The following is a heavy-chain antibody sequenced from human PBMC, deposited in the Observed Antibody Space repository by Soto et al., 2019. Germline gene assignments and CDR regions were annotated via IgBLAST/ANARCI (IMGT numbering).Heavy chain of an antibody. V-gene: IGHV3-66*01. Sequence: GGSLRLSCAASGFTVSSYHMSWVRQAPGKGLEWVSIIYSAGSADFADSVKGRFTISRDNSKNTLYLQMSSLRAEDTAVYYCTRVYSSSYHYFDYWCQGTLVTVSS. D-gene: IGHD6-13*01. J-gene: IGHJ4*02. CDR1: GFTVSSYH. CDR2: IYSAGSA. CDR3: TRVYSSSYHYFDY.